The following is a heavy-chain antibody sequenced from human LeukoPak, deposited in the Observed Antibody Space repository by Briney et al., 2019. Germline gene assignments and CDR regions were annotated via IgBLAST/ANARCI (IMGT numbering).Heavy chain of an antibody. CDR2: ISDSGGSA. CDR1: GFTFNTYA. Sequence: GGSLRLSCAASGFTFNTYAMSWVRQAPGKGLEWVSAISDSGGSAYYADSVKGRFTISRDNSKNTLYLQMNSLRAEDTAVYYCARRAGDYSHPYDYWGQGTLVTVSS. J-gene: IGHJ4*02. D-gene: IGHD3-22*01. V-gene: IGHV3-23*01. CDR3: ARRAGDYSHPYDY.